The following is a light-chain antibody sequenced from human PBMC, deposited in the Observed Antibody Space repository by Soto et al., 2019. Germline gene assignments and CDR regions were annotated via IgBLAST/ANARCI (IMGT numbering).Light chain of an antibody. J-gene: IGLJ1*01. Sequence: QSALTQPASVSGSPGQSITISCTGTSSDVGGSKYVSWYQQYPGKVPKLLINKVSNRPSGVSNRFSGSKSGNTASLTISGLLAEDEADYFCTSSTSDSLYVFGRGTKLTV. V-gene: IGLV2-14*01. CDR1: SSDVGGSKY. CDR3: TSSTSDSLYV. CDR2: KVS.